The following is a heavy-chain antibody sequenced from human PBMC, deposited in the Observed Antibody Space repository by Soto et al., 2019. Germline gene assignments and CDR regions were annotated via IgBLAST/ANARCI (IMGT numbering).Heavy chain of an antibody. CDR3: ARRYGSVFDF. CDR2: IYYSGST. D-gene: IGHD6-19*01. CDR1: GGSISSYY. V-gene: IGHV4-59*01. J-gene: IGHJ4*02. Sequence: QVQLQESGPGLVKPSETLSLTCTVSGGSISSYYWSWIRQTPGKGLEWIGYIYYSGSTNYNPSRKSRVTISVATSKNPFSLKLSSVTAGDTAVYYCARRYGSVFDFWGQGTLVTVSS.